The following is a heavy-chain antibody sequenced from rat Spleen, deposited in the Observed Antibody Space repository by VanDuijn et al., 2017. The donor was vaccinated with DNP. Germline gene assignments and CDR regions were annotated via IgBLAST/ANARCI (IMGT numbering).Heavy chain of an antibody. V-gene: IGHV3-1*01. CDR2: ISYSGST. CDR1: GYSITSTY. J-gene: IGHJ2*01. Sequence: DVHLQESGPGLVKPAQSLSLTCSVTGYSITSTYWAWIRKFPGNKMEWMGHISYSGSTNYNPSLRSRISITRDTSKNHFFLHLNSVTTEDTATYYCARWTRYFDYWGQGVMVTVSS. D-gene: IGHD1-7*01. CDR3: ARWTRYFDY.